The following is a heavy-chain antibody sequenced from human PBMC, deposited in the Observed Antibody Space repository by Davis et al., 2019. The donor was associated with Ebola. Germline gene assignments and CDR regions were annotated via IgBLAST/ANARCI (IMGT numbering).Heavy chain of an antibody. J-gene: IGHJ4*02. V-gene: IGHV3-23*01. CDR1: GFIFSTYV. Sequence: GASLKISCSASGFIFSTYVMSWVRQAPGRGLEWVSAISSLTSSTYYADSVKGRFTISRDNSENTLHLQMNSLRADDTAVDYCAKSTMIVGDWDFDYWGQGTLVTVSS. CDR3: AKSTMIVGDWDFDY. CDR2: ISSLTSST. D-gene: IGHD3-22*01.